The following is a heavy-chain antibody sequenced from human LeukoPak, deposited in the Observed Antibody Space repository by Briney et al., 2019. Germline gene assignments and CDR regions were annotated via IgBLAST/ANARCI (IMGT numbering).Heavy chain of an antibody. D-gene: IGHD4-17*01. CDR1: GYTFTGYY. J-gene: IGHJ5*02. CDR3: ARHMTTANNWFDP. V-gene: IGHV1-2*02. CDR2: INPSSGGT. Sequence: ASVKVSCKASGYTFTGYYTHWVRQAPGQGLEWMGWINPSSGGTNYAQKFQGRVTMTRDTSISTAYMELSRLISDDTAVYYCARHMTTANNWFDPWGQGTLVTVPS.